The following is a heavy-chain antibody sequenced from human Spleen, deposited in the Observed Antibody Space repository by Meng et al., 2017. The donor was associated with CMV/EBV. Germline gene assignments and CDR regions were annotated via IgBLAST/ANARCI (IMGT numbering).Heavy chain of an antibody. Sequence: CAAPEFPFRSHAMAWVRQAPGKGLEWVSGISDTTYYADSVRGRFTISRDNSKNTLYLQMNSLSDDGTAVYFCARGKNSGVYRYSFDCWGQGTLVTVSS. V-gene: IGHV3-23*01. CDR1: EFPFRSHA. CDR2: ISDTT. D-gene: IGHD1-26*01. CDR3: ARGKNSGVYRYSFDC. J-gene: IGHJ4*02.